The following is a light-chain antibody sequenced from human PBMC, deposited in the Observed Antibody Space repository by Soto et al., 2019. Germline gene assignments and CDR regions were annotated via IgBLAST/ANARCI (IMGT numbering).Light chain of an antibody. J-gene: IGKJ5*01. V-gene: IGKV3-15*01. CDR3: QQYMNWPT. Sequence: IVMTQYQATLSVSPGAGAYFLCRARQTIKRSSLAWYQQKPGKAPRLLIFGASTRVAGIPARFSGSGSGTEFSLTISSLQSEDFAVYYCQQYMNWPTFGQGTRLEIK. CDR1: QTIKRSS. CDR2: GAS.